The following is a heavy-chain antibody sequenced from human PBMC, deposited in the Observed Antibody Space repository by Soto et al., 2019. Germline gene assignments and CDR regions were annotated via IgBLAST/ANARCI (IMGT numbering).Heavy chain of an antibody. J-gene: IGHJ6*02. V-gene: IGHV4-31*03. D-gene: IGHD3-10*01. CDR1: GVSISSGGYY. CDR3: ARVDIRGVYGMDV. CDR2: IYYSGST. Sequence: SETLSLTCTVSGVSISSGGYYLSWIRQHPGKGLEWIGYIYYSGSTYYNPSLKSRVTISVDTSKNQFSLKLSSVTAADTAVYHCARVDIRGVYGMDVWGQGTTVTVS.